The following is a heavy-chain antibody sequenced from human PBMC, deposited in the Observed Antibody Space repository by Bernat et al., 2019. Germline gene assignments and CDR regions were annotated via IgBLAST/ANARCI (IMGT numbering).Heavy chain of an antibody. CDR2: IYYSGST. CDR3: AGGVVVTASDY. J-gene: IGHJ4*02. D-gene: IGHD2-21*02. V-gene: IGHV4-59*01. CDR1: GGSISSYY. Sequence: QVQLQESGPGLVKPSETLSLTCTVSGGSISSYYWSWIRQPPGKGLEWIGYIYYSGSTNYNPSLKSRVTISVDTSKNQFSLKLSSVTAADTAVYYCAGGVVVTASDYWGQGILVTVSS.